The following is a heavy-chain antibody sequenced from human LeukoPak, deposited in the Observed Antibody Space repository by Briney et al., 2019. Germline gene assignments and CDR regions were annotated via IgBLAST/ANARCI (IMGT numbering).Heavy chain of an antibody. CDR3: ARDPPYYYDSPGVSWFDP. J-gene: IGHJ5*02. Sequence: PGGSLRHSCAASGFTVSSNYTSWVRQAPGKGLEWVSIINSGGSTYYADSVKGRFTISRDNSKNTLYLQMNSLRAEDTAVYHCARDPPYYYDSPGVSWFDPWGQGTLVTVSS. V-gene: IGHV3-66*01. CDR1: GFTVSSNY. D-gene: IGHD3-22*01. CDR2: INSGGST.